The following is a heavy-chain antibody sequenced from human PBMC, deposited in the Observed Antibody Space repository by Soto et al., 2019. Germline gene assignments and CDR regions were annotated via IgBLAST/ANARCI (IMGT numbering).Heavy chain of an antibody. J-gene: IGHJ6*02. D-gene: IGHD6-6*01. CDR3: ARDFSGIAARPGYYGMDV. CDR2: IYYSGST. Sequence: SETLSLTCTVSGGSVSSGSYYWSWIRQPPGKGLEWIGYIYYSGSTNYNPSLKSRVTTSVDTSKNQFSLKLSSVTAADTAVYYCARDFSGIAARPGYYGMDVWGQGTTVTVSS. CDR1: GGSVSSGSYY. V-gene: IGHV4-61*01.